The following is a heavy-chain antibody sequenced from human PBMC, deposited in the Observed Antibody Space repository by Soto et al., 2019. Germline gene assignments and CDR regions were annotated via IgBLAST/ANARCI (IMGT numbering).Heavy chain of an antibody. CDR3: ARVRKDIVVVPAAAGAFDI. CDR1: GFTFSSYS. V-gene: IGHV3-21*01. J-gene: IGHJ3*02. Sequence: GGSLRLSCAASGFTFSSYSMNWVRQAPGKGLEWVSSISSSSSYIYYADSVKGRFTISRDNAKNPLYLQMNSLRAEDTAVYYCARVRKDIVVVPAAAGAFDIWGQGTMVTVSS. CDR2: ISSSSSYI. D-gene: IGHD2-2*01.